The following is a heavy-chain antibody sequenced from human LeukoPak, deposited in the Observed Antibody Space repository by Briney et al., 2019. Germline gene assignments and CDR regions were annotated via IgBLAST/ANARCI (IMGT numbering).Heavy chain of an antibody. CDR1: GFTFSSYS. D-gene: IGHD6-13*01. CDR2: ISGSSSYI. V-gene: IGHV3-21*01. Sequence: GGSLRLSCAASGFTFSSYSMNWVRQAPGKGLEWVSSISGSSSYIYYADSVKGRFTISRDNAKNSLYLQMNSLRAEDTAVYYCARDGYSSSWNHLYGMDVWGQGTTVTVSS. CDR3: ARDGYSSSWNHLYGMDV. J-gene: IGHJ6*02.